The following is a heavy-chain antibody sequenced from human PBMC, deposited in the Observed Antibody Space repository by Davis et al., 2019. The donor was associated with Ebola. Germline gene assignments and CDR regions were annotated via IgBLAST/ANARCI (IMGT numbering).Heavy chain of an antibody. V-gene: IGHV4-59*12. Sequence: MPSETLSLTCTVSGDSIRSSYWTWIRQSPRKGLEWIGHVFHTGSTSYNPLLQGRITISLDTSKNQFSLQLNSVTPEDTAVYYCARGGWASGMDVWGQGTTVTVSS. D-gene: IGHD6-19*01. J-gene: IGHJ6*02. CDR3: ARGGWASGMDV. CDR2: VFHTGST. CDR1: GDSIRSSY.